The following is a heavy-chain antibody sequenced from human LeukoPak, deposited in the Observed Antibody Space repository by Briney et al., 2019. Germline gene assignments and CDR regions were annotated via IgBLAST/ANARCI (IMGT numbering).Heavy chain of an antibody. J-gene: IGHJ4*02. V-gene: IGHV1-69*06. CDR2: IIPIFGTA. CDR1: GGTFSSYA. Sequence: ASVKVSCKASGGTFSSYAFSWVRQAPRQGLEWMGGIIPIFGTANYAQKFQGRVTITADKSTSTAYMELSSLRSEDTAVYYCARASPDGSGSYRFDYWGQGTLVTASS. D-gene: IGHD3-10*01. CDR3: ARASPDGSGSYRFDY.